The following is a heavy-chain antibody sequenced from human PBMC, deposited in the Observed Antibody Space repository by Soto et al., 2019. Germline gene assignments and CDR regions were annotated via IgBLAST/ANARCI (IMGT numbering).Heavy chain of an antibody. D-gene: IGHD1-20*01. CDR1: GYTFTSYG. V-gene: IGHV1-18*01. CDR3: ARGYIDSLFYYYYYGMDV. Sequence: QVPLVQSGAEVKKPGASVKVSCKASGYTFTSYGISWVRQAPGQGLEWMGWISAYNGNTNYAQKLQGRVTMTTDTSTNTAYMELRGLRSDDTAVYYCARGYIDSLFYYYYYGMDVWGQGTTVTVSS. CDR2: ISAYNGNT. J-gene: IGHJ6*02.